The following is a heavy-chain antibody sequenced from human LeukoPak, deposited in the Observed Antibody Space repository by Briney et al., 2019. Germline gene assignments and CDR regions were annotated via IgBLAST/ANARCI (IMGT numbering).Heavy chain of an antibody. CDR1: GVSFSGYY. J-gene: IGHJ4*02. Sequence: SETLSLTCAVYGVSFSGYYWSWIRQPPGKGLEWIGEINHSGSTNYNPSLKSRVTISVDTSNNQFSLKLGSVTATDTAVYYCARHYGPWGQGTLVTVSS. CDR3: ARHYGP. V-gene: IGHV4-34*01. D-gene: IGHD3-16*01. CDR2: INHSGST.